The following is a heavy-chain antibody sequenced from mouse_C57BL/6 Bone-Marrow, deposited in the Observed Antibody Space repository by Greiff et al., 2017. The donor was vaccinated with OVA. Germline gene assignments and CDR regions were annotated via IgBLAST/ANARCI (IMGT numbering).Heavy chain of an antibody. CDR3: AREGSNPFAY. D-gene: IGHD2-5*01. Sequence: QVQLKPSGAELARPGASVKLSCKASGYTFTSYGISWVKQRTGQGLEWIGEIYPRSGNTYYNEKFKGKATLTADKSSSTAYMELRSLTSEDSAVYFCAREGSNPFAYWGQGTLVTVSA. J-gene: IGHJ3*01. CDR2: IYPRSGNT. CDR1: GYTFTSYG. V-gene: IGHV1-81*01.